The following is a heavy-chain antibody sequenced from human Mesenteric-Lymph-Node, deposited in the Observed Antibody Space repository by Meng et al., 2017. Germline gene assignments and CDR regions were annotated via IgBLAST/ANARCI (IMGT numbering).Heavy chain of an antibody. CDR2: TYYRSKWYN. V-gene: IGHV6-1*01. CDR3: ARDYDILTGSPVGWFDP. D-gene: IGHD3-9*01. CDR1: GDSVPSNSAA. Sequence: SETLSLTCAISGDSVPSNSAAWNWIRQSPSRGLEWLGRTYYRSKWYNDYAVSVKSRITINPDTSKNQFSLQLNSVTPEDTAVYYCARDYDILTGSPVGWFDPWGQGTLVTVSS. J-gene: IGHJ5*02.